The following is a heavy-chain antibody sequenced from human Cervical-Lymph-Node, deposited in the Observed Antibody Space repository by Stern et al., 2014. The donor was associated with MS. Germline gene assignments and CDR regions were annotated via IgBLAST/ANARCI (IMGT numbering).Heavy chain of an antibody. Sequence: EVQLEESGGGLVQPGGSLRLSCAASGFTFSDHYMDWVRQGPGKGLEWVGRIRNEANTYTTEYAASVKGRFTVSRDDSKNSLFLQMNSLKTEDTAVYYCTRENMFFYGLDVWGQGTTVTVPS. CDR2: IRNEANTYTT. CDR3: TRENMFFYGLDV. CDR1: GFTFSDHY. D-gene: IGHD3-10*02. V-gene: IGHV3-72*01. J-gene: IGHJ6*02.